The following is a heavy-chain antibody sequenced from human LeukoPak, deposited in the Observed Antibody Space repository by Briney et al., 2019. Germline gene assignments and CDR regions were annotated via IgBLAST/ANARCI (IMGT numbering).Heavy chain of an antibody. CDR2: IYSGATT. D-gene: IGHD3-3*02. V-gene: IGHV3-53*01. Sequence: PGGSLRLSCAASGFTVSTKYMNWVRQAPGKGLEWVSIIYSGATTYYADSVKGRFTISRDTSKNTLSLQMISLRAEDTAVYFCARVGDHFHWNLDLWGRGTLVSVSS. CDR3: ARVGDHFHWNLDL. CDR1: GFTVSTKY. J-gene: IGHJ2*01.